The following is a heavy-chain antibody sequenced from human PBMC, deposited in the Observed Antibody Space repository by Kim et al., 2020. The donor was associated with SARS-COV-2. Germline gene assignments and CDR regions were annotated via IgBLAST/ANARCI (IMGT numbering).Heavy chain of an antibody. J-gene: IGHJ4*02. CDR3: ARSTRVRGVRSYYFDY. D-gene: IGHD3-10*01. Sequence: SVKGRFTISRDNSKNTLYLQMNSLSAEDTAVYYCARSTRVRGVRSYYFDYWGQGTLVTVSS. V-gene: IGHV3-53*01.